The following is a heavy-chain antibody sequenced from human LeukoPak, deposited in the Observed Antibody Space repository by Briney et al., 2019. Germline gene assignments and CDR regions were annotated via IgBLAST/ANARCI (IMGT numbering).Heavy chain of an antibody. CDR3: AREGVLAAADY. CDR1: GFTFSSYW. Sequence: GGSLRLSCAASGFTFSSYWMSWVRQAPGKGLEWVANIKQDGSEKYYVDSVKGRLTISRDNTKNSLYLQMNSLRAEDTAVYFCAREGVLAAADYWGQGTLVTVSS. D-gene: IGHD2-2*01. V-gene: IGHV3-7*01. CDR2: IKQDGSEK. J-gene: IGHJ4*02.